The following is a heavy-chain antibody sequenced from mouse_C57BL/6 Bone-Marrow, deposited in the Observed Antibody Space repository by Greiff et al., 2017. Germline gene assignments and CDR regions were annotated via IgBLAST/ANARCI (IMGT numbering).Heavy chain of an antibody. CDR1: GFNIKDDY. V-gene: IGHV14-4*01. CDR2: IDPENGDT. J-gene: IGHJ2*01. CDR3: TPFTTVVAGDY. Sequence: EVKLVESGAELVRPGASVKLSCTASGFNIKDDYMHWVKQRPEQGLEWIGWIDPENGDTEYASKFQGKATITADTSSNTAYLQLSSLTSEDTAVYYCTPFTTVVAGDYWGQGTTLTVSS. D-gene: IGHD1-1*01.